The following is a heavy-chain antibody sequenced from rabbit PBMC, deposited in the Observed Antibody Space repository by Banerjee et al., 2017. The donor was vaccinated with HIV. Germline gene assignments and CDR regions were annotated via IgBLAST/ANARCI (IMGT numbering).Heavy chain of an antibody. CDR3: ARGNAYAGAGYAL. V-gene: IGHV1S40*01. CDR1: GFSFSGNYW. CDR2: IYAGSGST. Sequence: QSLEESGGDLVKPGASLTLTCTASGFSFSGNYWISWVRQAPGKGLEWIACIYAGSGSTWYASWVNGRFTISKTSSTTVTLQMTSLTAADTATYFCARGNAYAGAGYALWGPGTLVTVS. J-gene: IGHJ4*01. D-gene: IGHD6-1*01.